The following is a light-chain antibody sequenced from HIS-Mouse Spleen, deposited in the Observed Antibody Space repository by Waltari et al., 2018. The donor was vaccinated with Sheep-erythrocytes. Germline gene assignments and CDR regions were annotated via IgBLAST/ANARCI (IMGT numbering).Light chain of an antibody. CDR3: QQFNNYPRT. CDR2: GAS. V-gene: IGKV1D-13*01. J-gene: IGKJ1*01. Sequence: AIQLTQSPSSLSASVGDRVTITCRASQGISSALAWDQQKPGKAPKLLIYGASSLESGVPSRFSGSGSGTDFTLTISSLQPEDFATYYCQQFNNYPRTFGQGTKVEIK. CDR1: QGISSA.